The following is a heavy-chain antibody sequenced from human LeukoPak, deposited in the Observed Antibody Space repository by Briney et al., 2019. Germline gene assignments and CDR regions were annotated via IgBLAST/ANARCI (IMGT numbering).Heavy chain of an antibody. CDR1: GFTFSSYG. V-gene: IGHV3-30*02. CDR3: ARSRPRDYYGMDV. J-gene: IGHJ6*02. Sequence: RSGGSLRLSCAASGFTFSSYGMHWVRQAPGKGLEWVAFIRYDGSNKYYADSVKGRFTISRDNSKNTLYLQMNSLRSEDTTVYYCARSRPRDYYGMDVWGQGTTVTVSS. CDR2: IRYDGSNK.